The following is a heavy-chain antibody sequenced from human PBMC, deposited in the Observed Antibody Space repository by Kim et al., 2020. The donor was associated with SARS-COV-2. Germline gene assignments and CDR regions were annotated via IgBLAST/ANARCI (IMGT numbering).Heavy chain of an antibody. J-gene: IGHJ4*02. D-gene: IGHD6-13*01. Sequence: SVKVSCKASGGTFSSYAISWVRQAPGQGLEWMGRIIPILGIANYAQKFQGRVTITADKSTSTAYMELSSLRSEDTAVYYCARIIAAAGTHFDYWGQGTLVTVSS. CDR1: GGTFSSYA. V-gene: IGHV1-69*04. CDR2: IIPILGIA. CDR3: ARIIAAAGTHFDY.